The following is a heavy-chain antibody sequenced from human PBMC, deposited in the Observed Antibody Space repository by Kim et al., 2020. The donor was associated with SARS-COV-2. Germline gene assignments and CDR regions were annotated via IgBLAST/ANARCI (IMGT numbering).Heavy chain of an antibody. Sequence: GGSLRLSCATSGFSFSDCDMNWVRQAPGKGLEWVSYISVNGNDKYYTDSVKGRFTISRDNAKNSVFLQMNSLRAEDTAIYYCATPLQYGDYVLDYWGQG. V-gene: IGHV3-48*03. CDR2: ISVNGNDK. CDR1: GFSFSDCD. D-gene: IGHD4-17*01. CDR3: ATPLQYGDYVLDY. J-gene: IGHJ4*02.